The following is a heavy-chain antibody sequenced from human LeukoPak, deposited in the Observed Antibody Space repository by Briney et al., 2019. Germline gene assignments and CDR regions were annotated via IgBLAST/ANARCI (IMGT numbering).Heavy chain of an antibody. Sequence: GGSLRLSCEASGFTFSNYYMNWVRQAPGKGLVWVSRIKNDGSDTTNADSVKGRFTISRDNARNTVYLQMISLRVEDSAVYYCTRERNHYYMDVWGKGTTVTVSS. CDR3: TRERNHYYMDV. J-gene: IGHJ6*03. CDR1: GFTFSNYY. CDR2: IKNDGSDT. V-gene: IGHV3-74*01.